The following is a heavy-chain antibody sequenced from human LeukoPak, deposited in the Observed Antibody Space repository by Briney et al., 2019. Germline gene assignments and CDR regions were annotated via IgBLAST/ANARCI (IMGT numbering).Heavy chain of an antibody. CDR3: ARDYYGDCYFDY. CDR1: GFTFSSYS. CDR2: ISSGSSTI. J-gene: IGHJ4*02. D-gene: IGHD3-22*01. Sequence: GGSLRLSCAASGFTFSSYSMNWVRQAPGKGLDWISYISSGSSTIYYADSVKGRFTISRDNAKNSLYLQMNSLRDEDTAVYYCARDYYGDCYFDYWGQGTLVTVSS. V-gene: IGHV3-48*02.